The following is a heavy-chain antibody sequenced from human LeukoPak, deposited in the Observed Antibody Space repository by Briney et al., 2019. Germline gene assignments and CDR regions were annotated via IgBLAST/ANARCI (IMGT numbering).Heavy chain of an antibody. CDR2: IYYSGST. V-gene: IGHV4-38-2*02. CDR1: GYSISSGYY. D-gene: IGHD6-19*01. J-gene: IGHJ4*02. CDR3: ARVGGQSSDWYSPFDY. Sequence: PSETLSLTCTVSGYSISSGYYWGWIRQSPGKGLGWIGNIYYSGSTYYNPSLKSRVTISLDTSKNQFSLKLSSVTAADTAVYYCARVGGQSSDWYSPFDYWGQGILVTVSS.